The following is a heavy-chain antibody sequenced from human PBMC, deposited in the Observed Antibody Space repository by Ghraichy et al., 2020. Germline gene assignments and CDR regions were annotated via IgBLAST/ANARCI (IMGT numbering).Heavy chain of an antibody. Sequence: GGSLRLSCAASGFTFSSYAMSWVRQAPGKGLEWVSAISENSGNTYYADSVKGRCTISRDNSENTLFLQMNGLRAEDTAVYYCAKDHGSKWLRAFDYGGQGALVTVSS. V-gene: IGHV3-23*01. CDR3: AKDHGSKWLRAFDY. J-gene: IGHJ4*02. D-gene: IGHD5-18*01. CDR2: ISENSGNT. CDR1: GFTFSSYA.